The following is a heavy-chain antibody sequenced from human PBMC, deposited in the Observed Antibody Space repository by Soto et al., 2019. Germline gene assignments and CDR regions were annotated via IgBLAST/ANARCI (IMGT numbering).Heavy chain of an antibody. CDR2: IKQDGSEK. CDR1: GFTFSSYW. Sequence: EVQLVESGGGLVQPGGSLRLSCAASGFTFSSYWMSWLRQAPGKGLEWVANIKQDGSEKYYVDSVKGRFTISRDNAKNSLYLQMNSLRAEDTAVYYCARDPTVPLYWYFDLWGRGTLVTVSS. D-gene: IGHD4-17*01. J-gene: IGHJ2*01. V-gene: IGHV3-7*01. CDR3: ARDPTVPLYWYFDL.